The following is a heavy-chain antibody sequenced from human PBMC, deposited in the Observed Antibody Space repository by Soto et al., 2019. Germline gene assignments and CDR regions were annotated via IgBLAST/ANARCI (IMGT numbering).Heavy chain of an antibody. CDR1: GYTFTSYY. D-gene: IGHD6-25*01. J-gene: IGHJ6*03. CDR3: AAEESSRLPPYYYYYMDV. V-gene: IGHV1-46*01. CDR2: INPSGGST. Sequence: GASVKVSCKASGYTFTSYYMHWVRQAPGQGLEWMGIINPSGGSTSYARKFQGRVTMTRDTSTSTVYMELSSLRSEDTAVYYCAAEESSRLPPYYYYYMDVWGKGTTVTVSS.